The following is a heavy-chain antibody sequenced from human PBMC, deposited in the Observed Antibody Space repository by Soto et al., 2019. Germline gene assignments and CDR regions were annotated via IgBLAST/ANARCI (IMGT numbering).Heavy chain of an antibody. D-gene: IGHD1-26*01. Sequence: SETLSLTCAVYGGSFSGYYWSWIRQPPGKGLEWIGEINHSGSTNYNPSLKGRVTISVDTSKNQFSLKLSSVTAADTAVYYCARGLAGATIHYYYGMDVWGQGTTVTVSS. J-gene: IGHJ6*02. CDR3: ARGLAGATIHYYYGMDV. CDR1: GGSFSGYY. V-gene: IGHV4-34*01. CDR2: INHSGST.